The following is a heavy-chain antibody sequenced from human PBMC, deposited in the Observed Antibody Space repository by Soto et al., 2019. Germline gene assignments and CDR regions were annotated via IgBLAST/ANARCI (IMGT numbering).Heavy chain of an antibody. J-gene: IGHJ6*02. CDR2: IYPGDSDT. CDR3: ARQMTTVTTYYYYGMDV. CDR1: GYSFTSYW. D-gene: IGHD4-4*01. Sequence: LGESLKISCKGSGYSFTSYWIGWVRQVPGKGLEWMGIIYPGDSDTRYSPSFQGQVTISADKSISTAYLQWSSLKASDTAMYYCARQMTTVTTYYYYGMDVWGQGTTVTVSS. V-gene: IGHV5-51*01.